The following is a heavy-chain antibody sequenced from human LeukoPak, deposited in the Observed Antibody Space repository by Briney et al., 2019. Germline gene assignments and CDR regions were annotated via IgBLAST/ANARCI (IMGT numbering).Heavy chain of an antibody. Sequence: GGSLRLSCATSGFTFSTYWMTWVRQAPGKGLEWVANIKPDGTKKSYADFVEGRFTIPRDNAKNSLYLQMRSLRAEDTAVYYCANSPMILDGHYWGHGTLVTVSS. V-gene: IGHV3-7*01. J-gene: IGHJ4*01. CDR2: IKPDGTKK. CDR3: ANSPMILDGHY. D-gene: IGHD3-22*01. CDR1: GFTFSTYW.